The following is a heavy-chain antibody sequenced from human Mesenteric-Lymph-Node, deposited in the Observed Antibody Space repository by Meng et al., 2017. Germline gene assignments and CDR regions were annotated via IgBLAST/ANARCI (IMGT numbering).Heavy chain of an antibody. CDR3: ASASYYYGSG. V-gene: IGHV4-34*01. CDR1: GGSFSGYY. CDR2: INHSGST. J-gene: IGHJ4*02. Sequence: LQQWGAGLLKPSETLSLTVAVYGGSFSGYYWSWIRQPPGKGLEWIGEINHSGSTNYNPSLKSRVTISVDTSKNQFSLKLSSVTAADTAVYYCASASYYYGSGWGQGTLVTVSS. D-gene: IGHD3-10*01.